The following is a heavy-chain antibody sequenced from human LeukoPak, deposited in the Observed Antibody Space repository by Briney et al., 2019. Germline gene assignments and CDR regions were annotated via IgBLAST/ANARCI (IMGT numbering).Heavy chain of an antibody. Sequence: PGGSLRLSCAASGFTFNNYAMYWVRQAPGKGLEWVSGVFGSGGSAHYADSVKGRFTISRDNPKNTVYLEINSLRAEDTAIYYCGKTTTGYSSGRYPGWPVDYWGQGTLVTVSS. J-gene: IGHJ4*02. V-gene: IGHV3-23*01. D-gene: IGHD6-19*01. CDR2: VFGSGGSA. CDR3: GKTTTGYSSGRYPGWPVDY. CDR1: GFTFNNYA.